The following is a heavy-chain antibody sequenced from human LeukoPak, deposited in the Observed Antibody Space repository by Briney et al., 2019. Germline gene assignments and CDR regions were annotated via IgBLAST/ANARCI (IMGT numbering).Heavy chain of an antibody. CDR1: GFTVITND. Sequence: GGSLRLSCAASGFTVITNDMTWVRQAPGKGLEWVSVLYSDGNTKYADSVQGRFTISRDNSKNTLYLEMNSLSPDDTAVYYCARGVEPMAANTLAYWGQGTLVTVSS. CDR2: LYSDGNT. CDR3: ARGVEPMAANTLAY. V-gene: IGHV3-53*01. J-gene: IGHJ4*02. D-gene: IGHD3-16*01.